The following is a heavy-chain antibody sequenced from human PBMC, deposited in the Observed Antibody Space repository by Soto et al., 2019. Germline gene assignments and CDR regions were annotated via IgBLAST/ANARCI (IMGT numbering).Heavy chain of an antibody. CDR1: GYSFTSYW. CDR2: IYPGDSDT. V-gene: IGHV5-51*01. CDR3: ERHAGTAVAGTQGFGYYYGMDV. D-gene: IGHD6-19*01. Sequence: GESLKISCKGSGYSFTSYWIGWVRQMPGKGLEWMGIIYPGDSDTRYSPSFQGQVTISADKSISTAYLQWSSLKASDTAMYYCERHAGTAVAGTQGFGYYYGMDVWGQGTTVTVSS. J-gene: IGHJ6*02.